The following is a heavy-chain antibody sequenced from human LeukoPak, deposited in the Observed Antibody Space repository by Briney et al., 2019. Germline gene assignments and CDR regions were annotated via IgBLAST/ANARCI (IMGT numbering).Heavy chain of an antibody. D-gene: IGHD3-16*01. CDR2: IWYDGSNK. J-gene: IGHJ4*02. CDR3: ARDPRLRSPRLVHFDY. CDR1: GFTFSSYG. Sequence: PGGSLRLSCAASGFTFSSYGMHWVRQAPGKGLEWVAVIWYDGSNKYYADSVKGRFTISRDNSKNTLYLQMNSLRAEDTAVYYCARDPRLRSPRLVHFDYWGQGTLVTVSS. V-gene: IGHV3-33*01.